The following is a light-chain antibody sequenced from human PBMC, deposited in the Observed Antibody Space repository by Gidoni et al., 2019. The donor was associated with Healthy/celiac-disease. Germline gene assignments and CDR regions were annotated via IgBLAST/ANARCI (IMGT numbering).Light chain of an antibody. CDR2: AAS. V-gene: IGKV1-39*01. Sequence: DKQMTQYPSSLSASVGYRVTITCRASQSISSYLNWYQQKPGKAPKLLIYAASSLQSGVPSRFSGSGSGTEFTLTISSLQPEDFATYYCQQCYSTPFTFGPGTKVDIK. CDR3: QQCYSTPFT. CDR1: QSISSY. J-gene: IGKJ3*01.